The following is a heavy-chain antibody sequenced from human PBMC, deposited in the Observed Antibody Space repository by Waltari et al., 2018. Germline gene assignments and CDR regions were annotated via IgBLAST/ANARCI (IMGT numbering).Heavy chain of an antibody. J-gene: IGHJ4*02. D-gene: IGHD2-8*02. CDR2: IKSRITGGTK. CDR3: GDFTAFDY. CDR1: GFIFSTAW. V-gene: IGHV3-15*01. Sequence: EVQLVESGGGLVEPGGSLRLSCAASGFIFSTAWMHWARQAPGKGLEWVGRIKSRITGGTKEYGAPVKGRFTISRDDSKDTVYLQMNSLKTEDTGVYYCGDFTAFDYWGQGSLVIVSS.